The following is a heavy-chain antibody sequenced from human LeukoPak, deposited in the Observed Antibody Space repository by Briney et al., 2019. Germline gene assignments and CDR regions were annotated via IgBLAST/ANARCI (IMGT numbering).Heavy chain of an antibody. CDR3: ARLGAREFEFDP. D-gene: IGHD3-16*01. J-gene: IGHJ5*02. CDR2: IYYSGST. Sequence: PSETLSLTCTVSGGSISSYYWSWIRQPPGKGLEWIGYIYYSGSTNYNPSLKSRVTISVDTSKNQFSLKLSSVTAADTAVYYCARLGAREFEFDPWGQGTLVTVSS. V-gene: IGHV4-59*08. CDR1: GGSISSYY.